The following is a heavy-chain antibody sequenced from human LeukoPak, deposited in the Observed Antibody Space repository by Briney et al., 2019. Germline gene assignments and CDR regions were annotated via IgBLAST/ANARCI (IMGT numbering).Heavy chain of an antibody. V-gene: IGHV1-69*13. J-gene: IGHJ4*02. CDR3: ARDVVGAFGTKALDD. Sequence: SVKVSCKASGNTFIKSAINWVRQAPGQGLEWMGGIIPIIGTADYIQKFQDRVTITADESTTTAYMELTGLRSEDTAIYYCARDVVGAFGTKALDDWGQGTLVTVSA. CDR2: IIPIIGTA. D-gene: IGHD1-26*01. CDR1: GNTFIKSA.